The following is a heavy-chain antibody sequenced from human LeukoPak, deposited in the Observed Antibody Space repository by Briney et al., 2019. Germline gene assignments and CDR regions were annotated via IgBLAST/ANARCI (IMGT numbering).Heavy chain of an antibody. CDR3: ARDSLRYGGYD. CDR1: GFTFSDYY. D-gene: IGHD5-12*01. J-gene: IGHJ4*02. Sequence: PGGSLRLSCAASGFTFSDYYMTWIRQAPGKGLEWVSYISSSGGTIYYADSVKGRFTISRDNSKNTLYLQMNSLRAEDTAVYYCARDSLRYGGYDWGQGTLVTVSS. V-gene: IGHV3-11*04. CDR2: ISSSGGTI.